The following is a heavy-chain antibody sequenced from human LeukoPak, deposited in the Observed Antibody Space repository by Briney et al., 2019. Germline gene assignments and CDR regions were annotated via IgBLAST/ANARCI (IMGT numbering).Heavy chain of an antibody. D-gene: IGHD6-13*01. J-gene: IGHJ4*02. V-gene: IGHV3-23*01. CDR3: AKYIPSSWYFDY. CDR2: ISGSGGST. CDR1: GFTFSSYA. Sequence: GGSLRLSCAASGFTFSSYAMHWVRQAPGEGLEWVSAISGSGGSTYYADSVKGRFTISRDNSKNTLYLQMNSLRAEDTAVYYCAKYIPSSWYFDYWGQGTLVTVSS.